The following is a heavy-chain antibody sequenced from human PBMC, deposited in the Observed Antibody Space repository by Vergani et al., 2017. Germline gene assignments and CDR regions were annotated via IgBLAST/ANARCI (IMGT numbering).Heavy chain of an antibody. CDR1: GGSISSYY. Sequence: QVQLPESGPGLVKTSETLSLTCTVSGGSISSYYWSWIRQPPGKGLEWIGYIYYSGSTNYNPSLKSRVTISVDTSKNQFSLKLSSVTAADTAVYYCARERARVYDFWSGRDAFDIWGQGTMVTVSS. CDR2: IYYSGST. J-gene: IGHJ3*02. V-gene: IGHV4-59*01. CDR3: ARERARVYDFWSGRDAFDI. D-gene: IGHD3-3*01.